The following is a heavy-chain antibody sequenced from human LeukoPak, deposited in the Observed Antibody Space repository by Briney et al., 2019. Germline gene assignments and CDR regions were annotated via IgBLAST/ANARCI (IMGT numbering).Heavy chain of an antibody. V-gene: IGHV4-59*01. Sequence: PSETLSLTCTVSGGSISSYYWSWIRQSPGKGLEWIGYIYYSGSTNYNPSLKSRVTISVDTSKNQFSLKLSSVTAADTAVYYCARGVITQSVDYWGQGTLVTVSS. CDR2: IYYSGST. CDR3: ARGVITQSVDY. D-gene: IGHD3-10*01. CDR1: GGSISSYY. J-gene: IGHJ4*02.